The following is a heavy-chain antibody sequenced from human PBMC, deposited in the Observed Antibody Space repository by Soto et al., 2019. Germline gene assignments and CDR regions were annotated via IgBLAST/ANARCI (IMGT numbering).Heavy chain of an antibody. CDR1: GGSISSSSYY. CDR2: IYYSGST. CDR3: ARIYLRFLEWSVGHYYYYYMDV. D-gene: IGHD3-3*01. Sequence: SETLSLTCTVSGGSISSSSYYWGWIRQPPGKGLEWIGSIYYSGSTYYNPSLKSPVTISVDTSKNQFSLKLSSVTAADTAVYYCARIYLRFLEWSVGHYYYYYMDVWGKGTTVTVSS. J-gene: IGHJ6*03. V-gene: IGHV4-39*01.